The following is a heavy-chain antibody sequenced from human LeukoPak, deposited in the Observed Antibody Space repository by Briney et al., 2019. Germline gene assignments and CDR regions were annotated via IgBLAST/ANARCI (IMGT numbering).Heavy chain of an antibody. CDR2: IRFDATNK. D-gene: IGHD1-14*01. Sequence: GGSLRLPCAASGFTFSSYAMSWVRQAPGKGLEWVCFIRFDATNKYYADSVKGRFTISRDNSNNTLYLQLNNVRTEDTATYFCAKEQYPGYFDFWGQGTLVTVSA. CDR3: AKEQYPGYFDF. CDR1: GFTFSSYA. J-gene: IGHJ4*02. V-gene: IGHV3-30*02.